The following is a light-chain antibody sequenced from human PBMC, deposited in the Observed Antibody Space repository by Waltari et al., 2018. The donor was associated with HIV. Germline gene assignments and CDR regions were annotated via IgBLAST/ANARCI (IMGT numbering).Light chain of an antibody. Sequence: QSALTQPASVSGSPGQSITISCTGTNRDVGGYNLVSWYQKHPDKAPKLLIYEGSKRPSGVSDRFSGSKSGNPASLTISGLQAEDEADYYCCSYATTSALLFGGGTVLTVL. CDR2: EGS. V-gene: IGLV2-23*01. CDR1: NRDVGGYNL. J-gene: IGLJ2*01. CDR3: CSYATTSALL.